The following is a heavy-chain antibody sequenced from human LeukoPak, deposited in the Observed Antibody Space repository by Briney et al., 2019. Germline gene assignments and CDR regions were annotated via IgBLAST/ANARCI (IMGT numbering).Heavy chain of an antibody. CDR1: GVSIRIHF. CDR3: ARDGEGDEGWDY. V-gene: IGHV4-59*11. J-gene: IGHJ4*02. D-gene: IGHD7-27*01. Sequence: SETLSLTCTVSGVSIRIHFWIYMRPPPGKGLEWIGHISYSESTNYNPSLESRVTISVDTSKNQFSLRLSSVTAADTAVYYCARDGEGDEGWDYWGQGTLVTVSS. CDR2: ISYSEST.